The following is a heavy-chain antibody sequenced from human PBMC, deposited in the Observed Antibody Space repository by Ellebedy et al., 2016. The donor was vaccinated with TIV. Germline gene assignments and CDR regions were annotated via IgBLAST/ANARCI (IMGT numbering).Heavy chain of an antibody. V-gene: IGHV4-34*01. Sequence: SETLSLTCAVYGGSFSGYYWSWIRQPPGKGLEWIGEINHSGSTNYNPSLKSRVTISMDTSKNQFSLKLSSVTAADTAVYYCARHVLRYSGYFDYWGQGTLVTVSS. CDR2: INHSGST. CDR3: ARHVLRYSGYFDY. D-gene: IGHD3-9*01. J-gene: IGHJ4*02. CDR1: GGSFSGYY.